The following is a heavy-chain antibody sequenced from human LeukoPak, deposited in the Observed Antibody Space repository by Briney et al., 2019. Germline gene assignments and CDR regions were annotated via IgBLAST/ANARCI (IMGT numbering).Heavy chain of an antibody. Sequence: SETLSLTCTVSGGSIISADYYWSWFRQYSGKGLEWIVYIYYSGTTYYNPALKSRLTISVDTSKSQSSLELRSVTAADTAVYFCARALSSYGGFDYWGQGTLVTVSS. V-gene: IGHV4-31*03. CDR2: IYYSGTT. D-gene: IGHD5-18*01. CDR1: GGSIISADYY. CDR3: ARALSSYGGFDY. J-gene: IGHJ4*02.